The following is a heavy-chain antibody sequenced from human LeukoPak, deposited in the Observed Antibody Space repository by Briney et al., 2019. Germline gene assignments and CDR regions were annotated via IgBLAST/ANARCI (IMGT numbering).Heavy chain of an antibody. J-gene: IGHJ6*03. CDR1: GFIFSNYG. V-gene: IGHV3-30*02. CDR3: ARQMMDSPHYYYMDI. Sequence: GGSLRLSCAASGFIFSNYGMHWVGQAPGKGLQWVAFIQYDESERFYADSVKGRFTISRDNSENTVHLQMNSLRAEDTALYHCARQMMDSPHYYYMDIWGKGTSVIVSS. D-gene: IGHD2-2*03. CDR2: IQYDESER.